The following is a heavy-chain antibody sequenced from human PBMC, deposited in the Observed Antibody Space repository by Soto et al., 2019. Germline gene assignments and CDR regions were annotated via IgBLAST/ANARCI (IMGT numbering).Heavy chain of an antibody. J-gene: IGHJ4*02. V-gene: IGHV3-33*01. Sequence: GGSLRLSCAASGFTFSSYGMHWVRQAPGKGLEWVAVIWYDGSNKYYADSVKGRFTISRDNSKNTLYLQMNSLRAEDTAVYYCAREGGRYYDSSGYDFDYWGQGTVVTVS. CDR2: IWYDGSNK. CDR3: AREGGRYYDSSGYDFDY. CDR1: GFTFSSYG. D-gene: IGHD3-22*01.